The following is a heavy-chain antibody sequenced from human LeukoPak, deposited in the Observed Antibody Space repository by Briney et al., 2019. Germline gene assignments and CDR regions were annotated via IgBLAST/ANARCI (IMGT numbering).Heavy chain of an antibody. CDR2: IYYSGST. CDR1: GGSISSEY. V-gene: IGHV4-59*01. CDR3: ARSVGSGSYYGMDV. Sequence: SETLSLTCTVSGGSISSEYWSWIRQPPGKGLEWIAYIYYSGSTNYNPSLESRVTISLGTSKKQFSLQLTSVTAADTAVYYCARSVGSGSYYGMDVWGQGTTVTVSS. J-gene: IGHJ6*02. D-gene: IGHD3-10*01.